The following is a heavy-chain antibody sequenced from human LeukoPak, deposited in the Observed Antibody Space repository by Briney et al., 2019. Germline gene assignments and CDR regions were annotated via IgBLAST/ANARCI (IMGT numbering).Heavy chain of an antibody. CDR3: ARDFYYAAP. V-gene: IGHV3-74*01. D-gene: IGHD3-10*01. CDR2: TNSDGTST. CDR1: GSTFSSYW. J-gene: IGHJ5*02. Sequence: GGSLRLSCAASGSTFSSYWMYWVRQPPGKGLVWVSRTNSDGTSTSYADSVKGRFTISRDNAKNTLSLQMNSLRAEDTAVYYCARDFYYAAPWGQGTLVTVSS.